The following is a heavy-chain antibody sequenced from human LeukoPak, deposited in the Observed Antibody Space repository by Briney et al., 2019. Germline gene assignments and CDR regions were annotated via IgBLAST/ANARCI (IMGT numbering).Heavy chain of an antibody. CDR3: ARNTLGGGPPGFDY. Sequence: GESLRLSCAASGFTFSSYSMNWVRQAPGKGLEWVSSISSSRSHIYYADLVKGRFTISRDNAKNSLYLQMNSLRAEDTAVYYCARNTLGGGPPGFDYWGQGTLVTVSS. D-gene: IGHD2-15*01. J-gene: IGHJ4*02. V-gene: IGHV3-21*01. CDR1: GFTFSSYS. CDR2: ISSSRSHI.